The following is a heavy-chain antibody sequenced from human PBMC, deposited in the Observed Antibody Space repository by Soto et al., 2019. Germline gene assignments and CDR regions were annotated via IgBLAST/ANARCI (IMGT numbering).Heavy chain of an antibody. J-gene: IGHJ6*02. V-gene: IGHV3-30-3*01. Sequence: QVQLVESGGGVVQPGRSLRLSCAASGFTFSSYAMYWVRQAPGKGLEWVAVISYDGSNKYYADSVKGRFTISRDNSKNTLYLQMNSLRAEDTAVYYCARVLLYGDYVLYYYYGMDVWGQGTTVTVSS. CDR1: GFTFSSYA. CDR3: ARVLLYGDYVLYYYYGMDV. CDR2: ISYDGSNK. D-gene: IGHD4-17*01.